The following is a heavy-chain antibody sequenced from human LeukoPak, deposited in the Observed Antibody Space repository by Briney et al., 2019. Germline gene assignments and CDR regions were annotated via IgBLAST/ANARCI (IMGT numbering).Heavy chain of an antibody. Sequence: SETLSLTCTVSGVSISDYYWNWIRQPPGKGLEWIGHFYYSGSTNYNPSHKSRVTISVDTSKNQFSLRLNSVTAADTAIYYCARARDSSGFPFDYWGQGTLVTVSS. CDR2: FYYSGST. J-gene: IGHJ4*02. D-gene: IGHD3-22*01. V-gene: IGHV4-59*01. CDR3: ARARDSSGFPFDY. CDR1: GVSISDYY.